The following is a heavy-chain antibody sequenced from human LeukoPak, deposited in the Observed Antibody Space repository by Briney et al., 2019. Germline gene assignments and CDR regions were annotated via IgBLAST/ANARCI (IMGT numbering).Heavy chain of an antibody. V-gene: IGHV3-7*01. D-gene: IGHD4-17*01. J-gene: IGHJ4*02. CDR3: ARDLGNGDYVYDY. CDR2: IKEDGSEK. CDR1: GFTLSNYW. Sequence: GALRLSCAASGFTLSNYWMTWVRQAPGKGLEWVANIKEDGSEKYYVDSVKGRFTISRGNAKKSLYLQMNSLRAEDTAVYYCARDLGNGDYVYDYWGQGTLVTVSS.